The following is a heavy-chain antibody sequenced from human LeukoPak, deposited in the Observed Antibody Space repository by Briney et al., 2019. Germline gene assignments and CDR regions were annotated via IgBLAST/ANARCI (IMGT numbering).Heavy chain of an antibody. Sequence: SETLSLTCAVYGGSFSGYYWSWIRQPPGKGLEWIGEINHSGSTNYNPSLKSRVTISVDTSKNQFSLKLSSVTAADTAVYYCARVLTMVRGLSNWFDPWGQGTLVTVSS. CDR2: INHSGST. J-gene: IGHJ5*02. V-gene: IGHV4-34*01. CDR3: ARVLTMVRGLSNWFDP. D-gene: IGHD3-10*01. CDR1: GGSFSGYY.